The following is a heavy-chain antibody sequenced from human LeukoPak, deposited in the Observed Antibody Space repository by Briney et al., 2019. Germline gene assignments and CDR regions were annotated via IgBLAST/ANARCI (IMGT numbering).Heavy chain of an antibody. CDR1: GFTFSSYS. D-gene: IGHD2-21*02. Sequence: GGSLRLSCAASGFTFSSYSMNWVRQAPGKGLEWVSSISSSSSYIYYADSVKGRFTISRDNAKNSLYLQMNSLRAEDTAVYYCARIDPRVVGDFDYFDYWGQGTLVTVSS. CDR2: ISSSSSYI. CDR3: ARIDPRVVGDFDYFDY. J-gene: IGHJ4*02. V-gene: IGHV3-21*01.